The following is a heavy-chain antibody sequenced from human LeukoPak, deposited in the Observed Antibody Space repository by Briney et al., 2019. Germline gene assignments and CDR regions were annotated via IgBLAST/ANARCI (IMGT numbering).Heavy chain of an antibody. CDR1: GNTDRSRG. J-gene: IGHJ6*04. V-gene: IGHV3-7*03. CDR2: IKQDGSEK. CDR3: ARDIMVRGVSGMDV. Sequence: VGSLKLSCEGVGNTDRSRGRNEGRSRRGQGQEKKANIKQDGSEKYYVDSVKGRFTISRDNAKNSLYLQMNSLRAEDTAVYYCARDIMVRGVSGMDVWGKGTTVTVSS. D-gene: IGHD3-10*01.